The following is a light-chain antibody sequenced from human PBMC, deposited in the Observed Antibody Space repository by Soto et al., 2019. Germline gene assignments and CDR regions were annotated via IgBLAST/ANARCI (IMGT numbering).Light chain of an antibody. J-gene: IGKJ4*01. V-gene: IGKV1-5*03. CDR3: QQFSSYPLT. CDR1: QTISSW. Sequence: DIQMTQSPSTLSGSVGDRVTITCRASQTISSWLAWYQQKPGKAPKLLIYKASTLKSGVPSRFSGGGSGTDFTLTISRLEPEDFAVYYCQQFSSYPLTFGGGTKVDIK. CDR2: KAS.